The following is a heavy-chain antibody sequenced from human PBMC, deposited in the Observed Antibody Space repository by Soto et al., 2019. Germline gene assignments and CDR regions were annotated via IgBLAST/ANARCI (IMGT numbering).Heavy chain of an antibody. CDR1: GGSFSGYY. CDR3: ARGGYSYGWAYYYYGMDV. J-gene: IGHJ6*02. CDR2: INHSGST. V-gene: IGHV4-34*01. Sequence: SETLCLTCAVYGGSFSGYYWSWIRPPPGKGLEWIGEINHSGSTNYNPSLKSRVTISVDTSKNQFSLKLSSVTAADTAVYYCARGGYSYGWAYYYYGMDVWGQGTTVTVSS. D-gene: IGHD5-18*01.